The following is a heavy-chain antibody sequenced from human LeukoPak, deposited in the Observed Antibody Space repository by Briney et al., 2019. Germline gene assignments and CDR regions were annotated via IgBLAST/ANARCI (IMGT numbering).Heavy chain of an antibody. J-gene: IGHJ4*02. CDR2: INHSGST. D-gene: IGHD6-13*01. V-gene: IGHV4-34*01. Sequence: SETLSLTCAVYGGSFGGYYWSWIRQPPGKGLEWIGEINHSGSTNYNPSLKSRVTISVDTSKNQFSLKLSSVTAADTAVYYCARGRMPYSSSWYSYWGQGTLVTVSS. CDR3: ARGRMPYSSSWYSY. CDR1: GGSFGGYY.